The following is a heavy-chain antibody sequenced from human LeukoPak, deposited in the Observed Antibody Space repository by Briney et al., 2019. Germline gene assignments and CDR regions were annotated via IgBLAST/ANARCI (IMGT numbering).Heavy chain of an antibody. CDR1: GYGFINYW. V-gene: IGHV5-51*01. CDR3: ARGLGTVARFDY. J-gene: IGHJ4*02. Sequence: PGESLKISCKGSGYGFINYWIGWVRQMPGKGLEWMGIIYPGDSDTRYSPSFQGHVTISADKSISTAYLQWSALKASDTAIYYCARGLGTVARFDYWGQGTLVTVSS. D-gene: IGHD5-12*01. CDR2: IYPGDSDT.